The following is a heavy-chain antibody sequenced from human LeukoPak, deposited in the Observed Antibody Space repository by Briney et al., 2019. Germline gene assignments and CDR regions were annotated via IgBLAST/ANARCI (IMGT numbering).Heavy chain of an antibody. CDR3: ATPITDH. CDR1: GFTFSNFW. V-gene: IGHV3-7*01. CDR2: IKQDGSAK. J-gene: IGHJ4*02. Sequence: PGGSLRLSCEASGFTFSNFWMTWVRQAPGKGLEWVASIKQDGSAKFYMDSVKGRFTVSRDNAKNSLYLQMNSLRAEDTAVYSCATPITDHWGQGTLVTASS.